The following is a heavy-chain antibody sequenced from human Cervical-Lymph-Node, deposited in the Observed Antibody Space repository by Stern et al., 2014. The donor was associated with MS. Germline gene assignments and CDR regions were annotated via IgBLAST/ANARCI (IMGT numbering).Heavy chain of an antibody. D-gene: IGHD6-13*01. J-gene: IGHJ6*02. Sequence: EDQLVESGGGLVQPGGSLRLSCAASGFTFSDHYMDWVRQAPGKGLEWVGRTRNKANSYTTEYAASVKGRFTISRDDSKNSLYLQMNSLKTEDTAVYYCARRGIAASRYGMDVWGQGTTVTVSS. V-gene: IGHV3-72*01. CDR1: GFTFSDHY. CDR3: ARRGIAASRYGMDV. CDR2: TRNKANSYTT.